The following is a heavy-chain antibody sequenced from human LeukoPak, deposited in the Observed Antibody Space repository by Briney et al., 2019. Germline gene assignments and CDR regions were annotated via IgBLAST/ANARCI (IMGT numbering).Heavy chain of an antibody. CDR3: AKDPASSSWYYPY. V-gene: IGHV3-48*03. D-gene: IGHD6-13*01. CDR1: GFTFSSYE. CDR2: ISSSGSTI. Sequence: PGGSLRLSCAASGFTFSSYEMNWVRQAPGKGLEWVSYISSSGSTIYYADSVKGRFTISRDNSKNTLYLQMNSLRAEDTAVYYCAKDPASSSWYYPYWGQGTLVTVSS. J-gene: IGHJ4*02.